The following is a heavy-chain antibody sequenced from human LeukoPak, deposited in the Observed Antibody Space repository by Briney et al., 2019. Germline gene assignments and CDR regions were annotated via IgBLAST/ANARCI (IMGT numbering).Heavy chain of an antibody. V-gene: IGHV4-59*01. CDR3: AGDNNGFDY. CDR1: GGSISSYY. D-gene: IGHD1/OR15-1a*01. J-gene: IGHJ4*02. CDR2: IYYTENT. Sequence: LETLSLTCTVSGGSISSYYWNWIRQPPGKGLEWIGYIYYTENTNYNPSLKSRVTISVDTSKSQFSLKLSSVTTADTAVYYCAGDNNGFDYWGQGILVTVSS.